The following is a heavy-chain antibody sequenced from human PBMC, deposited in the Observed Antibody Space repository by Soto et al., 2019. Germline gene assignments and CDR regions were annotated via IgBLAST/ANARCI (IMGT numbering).Heavy chain of an antibody. CDR2: ISSSSSTI. CDR3: ARAWAHDYSNYYYYMAV. CDR1: GFTFSSYS. D-gene: IGHD4-4*01. J-gene: IGHJ6*03. Sequence: PGGSLRLSCAASGFTFSSYSMNWVRQAPGKGLEWVSYISSSSSTIYYADSVKGRFTISRDNAKNSLYLQMNSLRAEDTAVYYCARAWAHDYSNYYYYMAVWGKGTTVTVSS. V-gene: IGHV3-48*01.